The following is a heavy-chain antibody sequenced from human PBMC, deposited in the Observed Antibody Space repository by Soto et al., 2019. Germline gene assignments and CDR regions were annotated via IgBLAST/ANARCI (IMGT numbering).Heavy chain of an antibody. Sequence: QIQLVQSGAEVVKPGASVKVSCKASGFTFTTYGITWVRQAPGQGLEWMGWITAYSANTNYAQSLQGRVTMTTDTATDTSYMELRSLGPDDTAVYYWARVGFSNYFRGGTFDSWGQGTLVTVSS. D-gene: IGHD4-4*01. V-gene: IGHV1-18*04. CDR2: ITAYSANT. CDR3: ARVGFSNYFRGGTFDS. J-gene: IGHJ4*02. CDR1: GFTFTTYG.